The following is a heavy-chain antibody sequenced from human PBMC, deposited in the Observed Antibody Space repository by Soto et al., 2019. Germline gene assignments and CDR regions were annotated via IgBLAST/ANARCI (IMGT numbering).Heavy chain of an antibody. J-gene: IGHJ6*02. D-gene: IGHD2-2*02. CDR2: ISSRSYI. CDR3: AREYTAWPLAYGLDV. CDR1: GFTCSTYS. V-gene: IGHV3-21*01. Sequence: VLPGGSLRLSCVGSGFTCSTYSINLVRQAPGRGLEWVSSISSRSYIYYADSVKGRFTISRDNAKNSVSLQMNSLRAEDTAVYYCAREYTAWPLAYGLDVWGQGTTVTVS.